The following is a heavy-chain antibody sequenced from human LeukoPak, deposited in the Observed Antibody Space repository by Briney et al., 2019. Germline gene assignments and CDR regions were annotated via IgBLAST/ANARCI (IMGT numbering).Heavy chain of an antibody. D-gene: IGHD3-3*01. CDR2: ISSNGGST. J-gene: IGHJ4*02. Sequence: PGGSLRLSCSASGFTFSNYTMHWARQAPGKGLEYVSSISSNGGSTYSADSVKGRFTISRDNAKNSLYLQMNSLRAEGTAVYYCARYVYGVVTSFDYWGQGTLVTVSS. CDR1: GFTFSNYT. CDR3: ARYVYGVVTSFDY. V-gene: IGHV3-64*04.